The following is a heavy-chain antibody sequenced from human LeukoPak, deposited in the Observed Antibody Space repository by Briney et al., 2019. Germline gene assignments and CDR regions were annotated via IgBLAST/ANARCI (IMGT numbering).Heavy chain of an antibody. CDR1: GYTFTSYG. J-gene: IGHJ6*02. CDR2: ISAYNGNT. V-gene: IGHV1-18*01. Sequence: ASVKVSCKASGYTFTSYGISWVRQAPGQGLEWMGWISAYNGNTNYAQKLQGRVTMTTDTSTSTAYKELRSLRSDDTAVYYCARDDIVVVVAHRYGVDVWGQGTTVTVSS. CDR3: ARDDIVVVVAHRYGVDV. D-gene: IGHD2-15*01.